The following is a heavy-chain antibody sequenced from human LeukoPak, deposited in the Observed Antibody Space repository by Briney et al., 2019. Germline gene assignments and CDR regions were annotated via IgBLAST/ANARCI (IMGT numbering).Heavy chain of an antibody. CDR1: GGSISSSSYY. V-gene: IGHV4-39*01. Sequence: SSQTLSLTCTVSGGSISSSSYYWGWIRQPPGKGLEWIGRSYYSGSTYYNPSLKSRVTISVDTSKNQFSLMLSSVTAADTAVYYCARHRMHDYGDYDWFDPWGQGTLVTVSS. CDR2: SYYSGST. J-gene: IGHJ5*02. CDR3: ARHRMHDYGDYDWFDP. D-gene: IGHD4-17*01.